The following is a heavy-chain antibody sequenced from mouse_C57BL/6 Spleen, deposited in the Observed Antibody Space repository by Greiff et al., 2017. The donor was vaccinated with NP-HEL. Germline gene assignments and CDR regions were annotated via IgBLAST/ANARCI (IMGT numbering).Heavy chain of an antibody. J-gene: IGHJ2*01. V-gene: IGHV5-9-1*02. Sequence: EVKLMESGEGLVKPGGSLKLSCAASGFTFSSYAMSWVRQTPEKRLEWVAYISSGGDYIYYADTVKGRFTISRDNARNTLYLQMSSLKSEDTAMYYCTRDDGYFDYWGQGTTLTVSS. CDR3: TRDDGYFDY. CDR1: GFTFSSYA. D-gene: IGHD2-3*01. CDR2: ISSGGDYI.